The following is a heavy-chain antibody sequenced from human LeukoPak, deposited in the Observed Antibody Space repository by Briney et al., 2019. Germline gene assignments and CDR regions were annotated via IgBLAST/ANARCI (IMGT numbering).Heavy chain of an antibody. D-gene: IGHD5-12*01. J-gene: IGHJ4*02. Sequence: PSETLSLTCTVSGGSISSSSYYWGWIRQPPGKGLEWIGSIYYSGSTYYNPSLKSRLTISVDTSKNQFSLTLSSVTAADTAVYYCARLTWGRVGGYDSSYFDYWGQGTLVTVSS. CDR1: GGSISSSSYY. V-gene: IGHV4-39*01. CDR2: IYYSGST. CDR3: ARLTWGRVGGYDSSYFDY.